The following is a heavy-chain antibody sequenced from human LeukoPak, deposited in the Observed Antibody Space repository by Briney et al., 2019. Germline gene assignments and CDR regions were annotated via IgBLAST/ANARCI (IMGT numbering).Heavy chain of an antibody. J-gene: IGHJ4*02. CDR2: ISADNGNT. CDR1: GYTFSSYG. Sequence: ASVKVSCKASGYTFSSYGVSWVPQAPGHRLEWMGWISADNGNTNYVQKFQGRVTMTTDTSTSTAYMELRSLRSDDTAVYYCARALYHTFDYWGQGTLVTVSS. V-gene: IGHV1-18*01. CDR3: ARALYHTFDY. D-gene: IGHD2-2*01.